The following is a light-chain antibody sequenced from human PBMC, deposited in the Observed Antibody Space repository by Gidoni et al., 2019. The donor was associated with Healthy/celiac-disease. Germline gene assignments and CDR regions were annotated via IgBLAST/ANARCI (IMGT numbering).Light chain of an antibody. CDR2: GAS. Sequence: EIVMTQYPATLSVSQGERATLSCRASQSVSRNLAWSQQKPGQATRLLIYGASTRSTVIPARFSCSGSGTEFTLTISLLQSEDFSVYYCQQYNNWPSITFGQGTRLEIK. V-gene: IGKV3-15*01. CDR1: QSVSRN. J-gene: IGKJ5*01. CDR3: QQYNNWPSIT.